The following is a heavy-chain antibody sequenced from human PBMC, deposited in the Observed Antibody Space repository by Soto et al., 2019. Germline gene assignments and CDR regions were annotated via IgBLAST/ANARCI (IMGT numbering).Heavy chain of an antibody. J-gene: IGHJ6*02. D-gene: IGHD3-10*01. Sequence: SETLSLTCTVSGGSISSGGYYWSWIRQHPGKGLEWIGYIYYSGSTYYNPSLKSRVTISVDTSKNQFYLTLSSVTAADTAGYYCARVSRRSNGSGSSRNGMDVWGQGTTVTVSS. CDR2: IYYSGST. CDR1: GGSISSGGYY. V-gene: IGHV4-31*03. CDR3: ARVSRRSNGSGSSRNGMDV.